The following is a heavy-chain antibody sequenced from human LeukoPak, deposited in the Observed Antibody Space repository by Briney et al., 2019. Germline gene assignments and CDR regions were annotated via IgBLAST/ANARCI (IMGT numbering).Heavy chain of an antibody. CDR1: GGSFSGYY. J-gene: IGHJ4*02. D-gene: IGHD3-22*01. CDR3: ARDVYYDSSGLDY. Sequence: SETLSPTCAVYGGSFSGYYWSWIRQPPGKGLEWIGEINHSGSTNYNPSLKSRVTISVDTSKNQFSLKLSSVTAADTAVYYCARDVYYDSSGLDYWGQGTLVTVSS. CDR2: INHSGST. V-gene: IGHV4-34*01.